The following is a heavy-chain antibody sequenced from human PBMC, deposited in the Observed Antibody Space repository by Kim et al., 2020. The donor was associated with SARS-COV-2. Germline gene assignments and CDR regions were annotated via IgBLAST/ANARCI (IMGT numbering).Heavy chain of an antibody. CDR2: ISWNSGSI. Sequence: SLRLSCAASGFTFDDYAMHWVRQAPGKGLEWVSGISWNSGSIGYADSVKGRFTISRDNAKNSLYLQMNSLRAEDTALYYCAKDLNIAAAGHFDYWGQGTLFTVSS. J-gene: IGHJ4*02. V-gene: IGHV3-9*01. D-gene: IGHD6-13*01. CDR3: AKDLNIAAAGHFDY. CDR1: GFTFDDYA.